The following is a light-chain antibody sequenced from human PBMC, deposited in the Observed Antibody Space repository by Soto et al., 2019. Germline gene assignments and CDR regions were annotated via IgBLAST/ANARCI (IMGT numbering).Light chain of an antibody. J-gene: IGLJ3*02. V-gene: IGLV6-57*04. CDR3: QSYDTTNPWV. CDR2: EDN. Sequence: NFMLTQPHSVSESPGKTVTISCTRSSGSIASGYVQWYQQRPGTAPTTVIYEDNQRPSGVPDRFSASIDNSSNSASLTISGLKTEDEADYYCQSYDTTNPWVFGGGTKLTVL. CDR1: SGSIASGY.